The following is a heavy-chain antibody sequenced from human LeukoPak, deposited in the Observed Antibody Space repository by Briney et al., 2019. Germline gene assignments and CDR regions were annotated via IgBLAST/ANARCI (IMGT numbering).Heavy chain of an antibody. CDR1: GLTFSRYS. CDR3: AKDAAGPEY. D-gene: IGHD6-13*01. J-gene: IGHJ4*02. V-gene: IGHV3-23*01. Sequence: GGSLRLSCAVSGLTFSRYSMSWVRQAPGKGLEWVTGISASGGDTWYPDSVTGRFTISRDNSKNTLYLQMNSLRAEDTAIYYCAKDAAGPEYWGQGTLVIVSS. CDR2: ISASGGDT.